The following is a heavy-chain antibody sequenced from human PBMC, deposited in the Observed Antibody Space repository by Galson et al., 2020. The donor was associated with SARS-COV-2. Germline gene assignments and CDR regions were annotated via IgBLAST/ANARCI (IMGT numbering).Heavy chain of an antibody. CDR2: IIPIFGTA. CDR3: ARLSVDILTGSVFDY. D-gene: IGHD3-9*01. J-gene: IGHJ4*02. CDR1: GGTFSSYA. V-gene: IGHV1-69*05. Sequence: ASVKVSCKASGGTFSSYAISWVRQAPGQGLEWMGGIIPIFGTANYAQKFQGRVTITTDESTSTAYMELSSLRSEDTAVYYCARLSVDILTGSVFDYWGQGTLVTVSS.